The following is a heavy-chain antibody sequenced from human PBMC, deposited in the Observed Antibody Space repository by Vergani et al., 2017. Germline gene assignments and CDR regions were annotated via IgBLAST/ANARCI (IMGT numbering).Heavy chain of an antibody. CDR1: GYSFTSYW. V-gene: IGHV5-51*01. CDR3: ARHVGLELQYDAFDI. Sequence: VQLVQSGAEVKKPGSSVKVSCKGSGYSFTSYWIGWVRQMPGKGLEWMGIIYPGDSDTRYSPSFQGQVTISADKSISTAYLQWSSLKASDTAMYYCARHVGLELQYDAFDIWGQGTMVTVSS. J-gene: IGHJ3*02. CDR2: IYPGDSDT. D-gene: IGHD1-7*01.